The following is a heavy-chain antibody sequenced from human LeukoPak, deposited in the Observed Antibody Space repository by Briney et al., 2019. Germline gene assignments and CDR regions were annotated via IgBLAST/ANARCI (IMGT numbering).Heavy chain of an antibody. CDR1: GFTLANYW. D-gene: IGHD6-19*01. V-gene: IGHV3-74*01. Sequence: GGSLRLSCAASGFTLANYWMHWVRQAPGKGLVWVSRIDIDGSSTRYTDSVKGRFTISRDNAKNMLYLHMNNLRVEDTAVYYCTIRAEAGDFDIWGQGTLVTVSS. CDR3: TIRAEAGDFDI. CDR2: IDIDGSST. J-gene: IGHJ4*02.